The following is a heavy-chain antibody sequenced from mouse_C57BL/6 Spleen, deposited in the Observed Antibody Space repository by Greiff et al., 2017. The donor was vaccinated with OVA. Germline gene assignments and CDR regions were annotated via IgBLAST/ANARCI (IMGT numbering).Heavy chain of an antibody. J-gene: IGHJ3*01. Sequence: EVHLVESEGGLVQPGSSMKLSCTASGFTFSDYYMAWVRQVPEKGLEWVANINYDGSSTYYLDSLKSRFIISRDNAKNILYLQMSSLKSEDTATYYCARDEDYGRGPWFAYWGQGTLVTVSA. D-gene: IGHD2-4*01. CDR2: INYDGSST. CDR1: GFTFSDYY. CDR3: ARDEDYGRGPWFAY. V-gene: IGHV5-16*01.